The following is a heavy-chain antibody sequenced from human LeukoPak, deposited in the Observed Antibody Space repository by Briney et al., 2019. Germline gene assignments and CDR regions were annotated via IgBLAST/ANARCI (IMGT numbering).Heavy chain of an antibody. CDR3: AKDRPRVTTPAWD. D-gene: IGHD4-17*01. J-gene: IGHJ4*02. CDR2: ISDNGGRT. CDR1: GFTFSSYA. Sequence: GGSLRLSCAASGFTFSSYAMSWVRQAPGKELEWVSAISDNGGRTYYADSVKGRFTISRDNSKNTLYLQMNSLRAEDTAVYYCAKDRPRVTTPAWDWGQGTLVTVSS. V-gene: IGHV3-23*01.